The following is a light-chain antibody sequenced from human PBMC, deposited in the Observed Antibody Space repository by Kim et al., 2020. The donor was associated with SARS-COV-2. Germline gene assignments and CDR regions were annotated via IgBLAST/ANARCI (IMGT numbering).Light chain of an antibody. CDR1: NIGSKN. V-gene: IGLV3-21*04. CDR3: QVWDSSSDHVV. CDR2: YDS. Sequence: PGKKARITWGGNNIGSKNVPWYQQKPGQAPVLVIYYDSGRPSGIPGRFSGSNSGNTATLTISRVEAGDEADYYCQVWDSSSDHVVFGGGTQLTVL. J-gene: IGLJ2*01.